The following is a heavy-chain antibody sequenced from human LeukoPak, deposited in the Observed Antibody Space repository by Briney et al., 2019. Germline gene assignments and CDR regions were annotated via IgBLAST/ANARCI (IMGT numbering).Heavy chain of an antibody. Sequence: GRSLRLSCAASGFTFSSYAMHWVRQAPGKGLEWVAVISYDGSNKYYADSVKGRFTISGDNSKNTLYLQMNSLRAEDTAVYYCARHPLRYSSSWYFFQHWGQGTLVTVSS. CDR2: ISYDGSNK. D-gene: IGHD6-13*01. V-gene: IGHV3-30*04. CDR1: GFTFSSYA. CDR3: ARHPLRYSSSWYFFQH. J-gene: IGHJ1*01.